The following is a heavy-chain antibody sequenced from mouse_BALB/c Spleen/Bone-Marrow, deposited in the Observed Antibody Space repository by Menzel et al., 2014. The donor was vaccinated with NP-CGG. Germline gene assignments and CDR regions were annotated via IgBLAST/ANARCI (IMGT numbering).Heavy chain of an antibody. CDR1: GFDFSGLW. D-gene: IGHD2-3*01. Sequence: EVKLVESGGGLVQPAGSLKLSCAASGFDFSGLWMGWVRQAPGKGLEWIGEINPDSSTINYTPSLKDRFIISRDNAKNTLYLQMSKVRSEDTALYYCARLGYYGGFAYWGQGTLVTVSA. CDR2: INPDSSTI. CDR3: ARLGYYGGFAY. J-gene: IGHJ3*01. V-gene: IGHV4-1*02.